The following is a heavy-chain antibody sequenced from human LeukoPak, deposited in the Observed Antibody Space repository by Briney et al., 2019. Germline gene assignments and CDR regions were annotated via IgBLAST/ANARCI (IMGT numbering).Heavy chain of an antibody. CDR2: IYYSGST. D-gene: IGHD1-26*01. V-gene: IGHV4-59*08. CDR3: ARRGSGSYFDY. CDR1: GGSFSGYY. Sequence: SETLSLTCAVYGGSFSGYYWSWIRQPPGKGLEWIGYIYYSGSTNYNPSLKSRVTISVDTSKNQFSLKLSSVTAADTAVYYCARRGSGSYFDYWGQGTLVTVSS. J-gene: IGHJ4*02.